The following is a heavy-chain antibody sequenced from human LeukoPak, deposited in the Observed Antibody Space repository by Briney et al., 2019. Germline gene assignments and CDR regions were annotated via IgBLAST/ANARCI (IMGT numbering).Heavy chain of an antibody. Sequence: GGSLRLSCAASGFTFSSYSMNWVRQAPGKGLEWVSSISSSSSYIYYADSVKGRFTISRDNAKNSLYLQMNSLRAEDTAVYYCARARIPQDYFDYWGQGTLVTVSS. D-gene: IGHD2/OR15-2a*01. V-gene: IGHV3-21*01. CDR2: ISSSSSYI. J-gene: IGHJ4*02. CDR3: ARARIPQDYFDY. CDR1: GFTFSSYS.